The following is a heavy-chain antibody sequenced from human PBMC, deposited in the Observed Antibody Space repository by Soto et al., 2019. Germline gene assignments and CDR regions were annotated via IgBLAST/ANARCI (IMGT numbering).Heavy chain of an antibody. CDR2: ISSSSVTI. CDR3: ARDRLGCSGGGCYSGYYGMDV. Sequence: EVQLVESGGGLVQPGGSVRLSCAASGFTFSTYSLNWVRQAPGKGLEWVSYISSSSVTINYADSVKGRFTISRDNAKNSLYLQMNSLRDEDTAVYYCARDRLGCSGGGCYSGYYGMDVWGQGTTVTVSS. CDR1: GFTFSTYS. V-gene: IGHV3-48*02. D-gene: IGHD2-15*01. J-gene: IGHJ6*02.